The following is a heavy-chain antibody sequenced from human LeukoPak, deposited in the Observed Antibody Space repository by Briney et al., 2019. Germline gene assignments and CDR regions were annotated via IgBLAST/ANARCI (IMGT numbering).Heavy chain of an antibody. V-gene: IGHV1-24*01. Sequence: ASVKVSCKVSVYTLTELSMHWVRQAPGKGLEWVGGFDPEDGETIYAQKFQGRVTMTEDTSTDTAYMELSSLRSEDTAVYYCATGLTMVRGRLTRYYYYYYGMDVWGQGTTVTVSS. CDR1: VYTLTELS. CDR2: FDPEDGET. J-gene: IGHJ6*02. D-gene: IGHD3-10*01. CDR3: ATGLTMVRGRLTRYYYYYYGMDV.